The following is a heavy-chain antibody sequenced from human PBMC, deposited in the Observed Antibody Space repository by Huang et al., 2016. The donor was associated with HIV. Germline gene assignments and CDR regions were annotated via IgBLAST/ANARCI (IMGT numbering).Heavy chain of an antibody. V-gene: IGHV3-30*18. CDR1: GFKLSGFG. D-gene: IGHD2-15*01. CDR2: ISYDGRSQ. Sequence: QVHLVESGGGVVQPGGSLRLSCAASGFKLSGFGMHWVRQAPGKGLEGVAVISYDGRSQFYTDYVKGRFTISRDNSDNTLSLQMKGLRPDDTAVYYCAKESRWFSDFDHWGQGVLVSVSS. CDR3: AKESRWFSDFDH. J-gene: IGHJ4*02.